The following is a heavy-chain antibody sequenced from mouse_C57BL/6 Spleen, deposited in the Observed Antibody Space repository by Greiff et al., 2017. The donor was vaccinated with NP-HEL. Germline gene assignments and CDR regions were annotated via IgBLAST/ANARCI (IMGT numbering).Heavy chain of an antibody. CDR2: IYPGDGDT. J-gene: IGHJ4*01. D-gene: IGHD3-2*02. V-gene: IGHV1-80*01. Sequence: VQVVESGAELVKPGASVKISCKASGYAFSSYWMNWVKQRPGKGLEWIGQIYPGDGDTNYNGKFKGKATLTADKSSSTAYMQLSSLTSEDSAVYFCARNGTAQAPYAMDYWGQGTSVTVSS. CDR1: GYAFSSYW. CDR3: ARNGTAQAPYAMDY.